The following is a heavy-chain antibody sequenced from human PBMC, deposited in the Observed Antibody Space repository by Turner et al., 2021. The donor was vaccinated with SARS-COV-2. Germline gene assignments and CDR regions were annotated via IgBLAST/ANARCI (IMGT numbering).Heavy chain of an antibody. CDR1: GFTFSSYG. D-gene: IGHD2-8*01. V-gene: IGHV3-33*01. J-gene: IGHJ6*03. CDR2: IWYDGSNK. Sequence: QVQLVDPGGGVVQPGRSLRLSLAASGFTFSSYGMHWVRQAPGKGLEWVAVIWYDGSNKYYADSVKGRFTISRDNSKNTLYLQMNSLTAEDTAVYDCARDPNAGYYYMDVWGKGTTVTVSS. CDR3: ARDPNAGYYYMDV.